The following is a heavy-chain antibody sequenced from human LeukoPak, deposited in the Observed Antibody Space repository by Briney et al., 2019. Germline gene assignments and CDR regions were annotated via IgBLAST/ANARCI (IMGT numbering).Heavy chain of an antibody. CDR2: ISGTGGSA. D-gene: IGHD3-10*01. CDR1: GFTFSNYA. CDR3: VKDREVGYWTFDY. Sequence: PGGSLSLSCAASGFTFSNYAVSWVRQAPGKGLEWVSTISGTGGSAYYADSVKGRFTISRDNSKNTLYLQMNSLRAEDTAVYYCVKDREVGYWTFDYWGQGTLVTVSS. V-gene: IGHV3-23*01. J-gene: IGHJ4*02.